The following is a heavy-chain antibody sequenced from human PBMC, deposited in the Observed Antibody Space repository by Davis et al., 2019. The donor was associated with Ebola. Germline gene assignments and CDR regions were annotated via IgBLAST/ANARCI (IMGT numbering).Heavy chain of an antibody. Sequence: PGGSLRLSCAASGFTFSSYAMSWVRQAPGKGLEWVSAISGSGGSTYYADSVKGRFTISRDNSKNTLYLQMNSLRAEDTAVYYCARQVYSDRDAFDIWGQGTMVTVSS. CDR1: GFTFSSYA. CDR2: ISGSGGST. CDR3: ARQVYSDRDAFDI. J-gene: IGHJ3*02. V-gene: IGHV3-23*01. D-gene: IGHD4-17*01.